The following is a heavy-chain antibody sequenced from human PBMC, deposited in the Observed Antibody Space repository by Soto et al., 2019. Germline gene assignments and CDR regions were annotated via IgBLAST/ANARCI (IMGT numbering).Heavy chain of an antibody. V-gene: IGHV3-21*01. CDR1: GFDFNSYS. CDR2: IGSSSSYI. J-gene: IGHJ4*02. Sequence: EVQLVESGGGLVKPGESLRLSCVASGFDFNSYSVHWARQAPGKGLEWVASIGSSSSYIYYAESVKGRFTISRDNAHRSRYLEMNSLIAEDTAVYYCAGGAAPHDTSWDFDYWGQGTLVTVSS. D-gene: IGHD2-2*01. CDR3: AGGAAPHDTSWDFDY.